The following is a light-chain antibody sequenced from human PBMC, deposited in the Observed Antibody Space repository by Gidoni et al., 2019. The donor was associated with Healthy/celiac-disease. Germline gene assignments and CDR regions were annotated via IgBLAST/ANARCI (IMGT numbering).Light chain of an antibody. CDR1: SGSIASNS. CDR3: QSYDSSNHWV. Sequence: NFMLTHPHSVSESPGKTVTISCTGSSGSIASNSVQWYQQRPGSAPTTVIYEDNQRPSGVPDRFSGSIDSSSNSASLTISGLKTEDEADYYCQSYDSSNHWVFGGGTKLTVL. J-gene: IGLJ3*02. V-gene: IGLV6-57*02. CDR2: EDN.